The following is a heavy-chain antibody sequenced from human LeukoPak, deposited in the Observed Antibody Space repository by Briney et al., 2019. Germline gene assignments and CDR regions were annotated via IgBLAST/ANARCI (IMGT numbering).Heavy chain of an antibody. Sequence: PSETLSLTCTVSGGSISSSSYYWGWIRQPPGKGLEWIGSIYYSGSTYYNPSLKTRVTISVATSKNQFSLKLSSVTAADTAVYYCARQGRAVAGKGRSGFDPWGQGTLVTVSS. D-gene: IGHD6-19*01. CDR3: ARQGRAVAGKGRSGFDP. CDR2: IYYSGST. V-gene: IGHV4-39*01. J-gene: IGHJ5*02. CDR1: GGSISSSSYY.